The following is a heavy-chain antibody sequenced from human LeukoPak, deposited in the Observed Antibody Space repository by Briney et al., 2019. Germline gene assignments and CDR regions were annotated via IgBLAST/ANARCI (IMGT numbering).Heavy chain of an antibody. CDR2: ISSSSNYI. D-gene: IGHD7-27*01. V-gene: IGHV3-21*01. J-gene: IGHJ4*02. CDR1: GFTFSSYT. CDR3: ARDILTGEVDY. Sequence: GGSLRLSCAASGFTFSSYTMNWVRQAPGKGLEWVSSISSSSNYIYYADSLKGRFTISRDNAKNSLYLQMNSLRAEDTAVYYCARDILTGEVDYWGQGTLVTVSS.